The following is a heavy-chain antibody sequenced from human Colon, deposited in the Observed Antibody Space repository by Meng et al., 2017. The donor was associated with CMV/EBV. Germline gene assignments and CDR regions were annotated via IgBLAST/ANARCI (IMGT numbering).Heavy chain of an antibody. V-gene: IGHV4-59*01. CDR3: ARGGGRASFDFWSGSGYGLDV. CDR2: VYYSGST. Sequence: SETLSLTCSVSGDSISSYYWSWIRQPPGKGLEWIGYVYYSGSTNYNPSLKSRVTISVDTSTNQFALKLSSVTAADTAVYYCARGGGRASFDFWSGSGYGLDVWGQGTTVTVSS. D-gene: IGHD3-3*01. CDR1: GDSISSYY. J-gene: IGHJ6*02.